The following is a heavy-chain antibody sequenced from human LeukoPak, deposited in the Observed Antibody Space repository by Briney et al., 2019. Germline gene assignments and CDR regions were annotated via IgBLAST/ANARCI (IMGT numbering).Heavy chain of an antibody. CDR1: GFTFSSYT. CDR3: ARDPYNGYYGDDYYYYMDV. D-gene: IGHD4-17*01. CDR2: ITRDSIYT. Sequence: GGSLRLSCAASGFTFSSYTMNWVRLAPGKGLEWVSSITRDSIYTFYADSVKGRFTISRDNAKNSLSLQMNSLRAEDTAVYYCARDPYNGYYGDDYYYYMDVWGKGTTVTISS. J-gene: IGHJ6*03. V-gene: IGHV3-21*01.